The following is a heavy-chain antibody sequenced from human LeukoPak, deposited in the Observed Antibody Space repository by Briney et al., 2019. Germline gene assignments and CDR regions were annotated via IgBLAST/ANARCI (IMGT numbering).Heavy chain of an antibody. Sequence: PGGSLRLSCAASGFTFSSYAMSWVRQAPGKGLEWVSAISGSGGSTYYADSVKGRFTISRDNSKNTLYLQMNSLRAEDTAVYYCAEDLNSYGYVNAFDYWGQGTLVTVSS. V-gene: IGHV3-23*01. CDR1: GFTFSSYA. CDR2: ISGSGGST. J-gene: IGHJ4*02. D-gene: IGHD5-18*01. CDR3: AEDLNSYGYVNAFDY.